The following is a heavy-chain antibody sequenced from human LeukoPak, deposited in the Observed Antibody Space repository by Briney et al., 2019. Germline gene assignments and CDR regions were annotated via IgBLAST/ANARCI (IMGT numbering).Heavy chain of an antibody. D-gene: IGHD1-14*01. J-gene: IGHJ1*01. CDR2: VYHSRST. Sequence: SENLSRNCAVYGYSICSGYYWGWIRQPPGKGLERIGSVYHSRSTYYNPSLKITITMSMATAKNQFSLKLSSVTAADTAVYYCARQPDARPGYFQHWGQGTLVTVSS. CDR3: ARQPDARPGYFQH. CDR1: GYSICSGYY. V-gene: IGHV4-38-2*01.